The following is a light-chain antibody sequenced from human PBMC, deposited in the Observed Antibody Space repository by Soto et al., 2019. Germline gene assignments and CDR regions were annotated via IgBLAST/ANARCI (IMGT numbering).Light chain of an antibody. V-gene: IGKV3-20*01. J-gene: IGKJ4*01. CDR2: GAS. CDR1: QIISSNY. Sequence: EILMTQSPGTLSLSPGERATLSCRASQIISSNYLAWYQRKPGQAPRLLIHGASTRAAGISDRFSGSGSGTDFTLTISRLEPEDFAVYYCQQYGSLITFGGGTKVEIK. CDR3: QQYGSLIT.